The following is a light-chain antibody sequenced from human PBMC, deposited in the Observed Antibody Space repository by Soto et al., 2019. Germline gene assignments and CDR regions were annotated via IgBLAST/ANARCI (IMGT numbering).Light chain of an antibody. J-gene: IGKJ2*01. CDR2: GAS. CDR3: QQYGSSPPYT. V-gene: IGKV3-20*01. CDR1: QSVNSRY. Sequence: EIVLTQSPGTLSLSPGDRATLSCRASQSVNSRYLAWYQQKPGQAPSLLIYGASSRATGIPDRFSGGGSGTDFTLTISILEPEDFAVYYCQQYGSSPPYTFGQGTKLEIK.